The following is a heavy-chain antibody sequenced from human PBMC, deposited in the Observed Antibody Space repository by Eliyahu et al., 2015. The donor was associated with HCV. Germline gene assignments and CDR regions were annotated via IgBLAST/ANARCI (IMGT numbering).Heavy chain of an antibody. J-gene: IGHJ5*02. Sequence: EVKKPGSSVKVSCKASGGTFSSYTISWVRQAPGQGLEWMGRIIPILGIANYAQKFQGRVTITADKSTSTAYMELSSLRSEDTAVYYCARAQGEGWLQLSWFDPWGQGTLVTVSS. V-gene: IGHV1-69*02. CDR1: GGTFSSYT. CDR2: IIPILGIA. D-gene: IGHD5-24*01. CDR3: ARAQGEGWLQLSWFDP.